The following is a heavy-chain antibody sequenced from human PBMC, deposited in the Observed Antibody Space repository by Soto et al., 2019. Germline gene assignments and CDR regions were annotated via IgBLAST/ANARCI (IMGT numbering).Heavy chain of an antibody. D-gene: IGHD3-9*01. Sequence: LRLSCAASGFTFSSYAMSWVRQAPGKGLEWVSAISGSGGSTYYADSVKGRFTISRDNSKNTLYLQMNSLRAEDTAVYYCAKDSSAYDILPQYYYYYYMDVWGKGTTVTVSS. CDR1: GFTFSSYA. J-gene: IGHJ6*03. CDR3: AKDSSAYDILPQYYYYYYMDV. V-gene: IGHV3-23*01. CDR2: ISGSGGST.